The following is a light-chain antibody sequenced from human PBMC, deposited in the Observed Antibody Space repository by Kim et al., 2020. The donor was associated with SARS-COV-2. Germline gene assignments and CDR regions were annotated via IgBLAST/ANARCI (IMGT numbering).Light chain of an antibody. CDR2: GAS. CDR1: QSVSSN. V-gene: IGKV3-15*01. Sequence: SPGERVTLSCRASQSVSSNLAWYQQKPGQAPWLLIYGASTRATGVPARFSGSGSGTEFTLTISSLQSEDFAVYYCQQYNDWPPITFVQGTRLEIK. J-gene: IGKJ5*01. CDR3: QQYNDWPPIT.